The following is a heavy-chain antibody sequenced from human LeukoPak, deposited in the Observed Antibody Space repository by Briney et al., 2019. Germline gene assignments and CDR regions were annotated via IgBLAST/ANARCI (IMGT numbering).Heavy chain of an antibody. V-gene: IGHV4-34*01. CDR1: GGSFSGYY. J-gene: IGHJ5*02. CDR2: INHSGST. Sequence: NSSETLSLTCAVYGGSFSGYYWSWIRQPPGKGLEWMGEINHSGSTNYNPSLKSRVTISVDTSKNQFSLKLSSVTAADTAVYYCARGQYQLAFDPWGQGTLVTVSS. CDR3: ARGQYQLAFDP. D-gene: IGHD2-2*01.